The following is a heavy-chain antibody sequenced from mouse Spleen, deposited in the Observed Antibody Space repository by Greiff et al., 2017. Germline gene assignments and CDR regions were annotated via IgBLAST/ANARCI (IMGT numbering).Heavy chain of an antibody. CDR1: GFTFSSFG. CDR2: ISSGSSTI. V-gene: IGHV5-17*02. Sequence: EVKLVESGGGLVQPGGSRKLSCAASGFTFSSFGMHWVRQAPEKGLEWVAYISSGSSTIYYADTVKGRFTISRDNPKNTLFLQMTSLRSEDTAMYYCATMIMDYWGQGTTLTVSS. D-gene: IGHD2-4*01. J-gene: IGHJ2*01. CDR3: ATMIMDY.